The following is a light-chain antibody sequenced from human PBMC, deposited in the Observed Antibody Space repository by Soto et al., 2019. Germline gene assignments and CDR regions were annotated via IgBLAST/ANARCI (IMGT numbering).Light chain of an antibody. J-gene: IGLJ1*01. CDR2: EVS. CDR3: SSYAGSNNYV. Sequence: QSALTHPPSASGSPGQSVTISSPGTSSDVGGYNYVSWYQQHPGKAPKLMIYEVSKRPSGVPDRFSGSKSGNTASLTVSGLQAEDEADYYCSSYAGSNNYVFGTGTKVTVL. V-gene: IGLV2-8*01. CDR1: SSDVGGYNY.